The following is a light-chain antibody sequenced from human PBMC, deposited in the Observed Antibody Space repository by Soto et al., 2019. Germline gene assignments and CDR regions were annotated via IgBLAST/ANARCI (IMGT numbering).Light chain of an antibody. CDR3: QSFDSSLNGDV. Sequence: DVVMTQSPLSLPVTPGESASISCRSSQSPLHSNGYNYLDWYVQKPGQSPQLLIYLGAHRASGVPDRFSGSKSGTSVSLAITGLQAEDEADYYCQSFDSSLNGDVFGTGT. V-gene: IGKV2-28*01. CDR2: LGA. CDR1: QSPLHSNGYNY. J-gene: IGKJ3*01.